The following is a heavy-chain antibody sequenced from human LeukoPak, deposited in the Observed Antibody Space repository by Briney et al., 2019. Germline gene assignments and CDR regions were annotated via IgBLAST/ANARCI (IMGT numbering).Heavy chain of an antibody. CDR3: AREYYDYVWGSAFKDYYYYYMDV. V-gene: IGHV3-48*03. CDR1: GFTFSSYE. CDR2: ISSSGSTI. Sequence: TGGSLRLSCAASGFTFSSYEMNWVRQAPGKGLEWVSYISSSGSTIYYADSVKGRFTISRDNAKNSLYLQMNSLRAEDTAVYYCAREYYDYVWGSAFKDYYYYYMDVWGKGTTVTVSS. D-gene: IGHD3-16*01. J-gene: IGHJ6*03.